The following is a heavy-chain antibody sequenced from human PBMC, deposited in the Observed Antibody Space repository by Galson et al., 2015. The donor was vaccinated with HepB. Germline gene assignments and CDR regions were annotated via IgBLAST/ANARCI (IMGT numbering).Heavy chain of an antibody. V-gene: IGHV5-51*01. D-gene: IGHD1-14*01. CDR2: IYPGDSDT. CDR1: GYSFTNYW. CDR3: ARDLAPRNAHAFDI. J-gene: IGHJ3*02. Sequence: QSGAEVKKPGESLKISCKGSGYSFTNYWIGWVRQMPGKGLEWMGIIYPGDSDTRYSPSFQGQVTISADKSINTAYLQWSSLRSEDTAVYYCARDLAPRNAHAFDIWGQGTMVTVSS.